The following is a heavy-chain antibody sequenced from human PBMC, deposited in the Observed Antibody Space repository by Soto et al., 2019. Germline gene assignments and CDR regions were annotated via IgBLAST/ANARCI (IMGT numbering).Heavy chain of an antibody. Sequence: PSETLSLTCSVSGVSVSSSGYYWSWIRHHPGKGLEWIGYIYYSGSTNYNPSLRSRITISMHTSENQFSLKLSSMTAADTAVYYCARAVLIEAGVMAHFYYGMDVWGHGTTVTVSS. CDR3: ARAVLIEAGVMAHFYYGMDV. J-gene: IGHJ6*02. V-gene: IGHV4-31*03. CDR1: GVSVSSSGYY. CDR2: IYYSGST. D-gene: IGHD6-19*01.